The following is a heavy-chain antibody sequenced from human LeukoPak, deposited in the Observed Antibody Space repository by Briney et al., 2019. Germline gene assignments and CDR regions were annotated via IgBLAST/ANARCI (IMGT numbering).Heavy chain of an antibody. CDR3: ARERVMYYYGAGSPDD. D-gene: IGHD3-10*01. J-gene: IGHJ4*02. CDR2: ISYDESNK. Sequence: GGSLRLSCAASGFTFSSYAMHWVRQAPGKGLEWVAVISYDESNKYYADSVKGRFTISRDNAKNTLYLQMNSLRAEDTAVYYCARERVMYYYGAGSPDDWGQGTLVTVSS. CDR1: GFTFSSYA. V-gene: IGHV3-30-3*01.